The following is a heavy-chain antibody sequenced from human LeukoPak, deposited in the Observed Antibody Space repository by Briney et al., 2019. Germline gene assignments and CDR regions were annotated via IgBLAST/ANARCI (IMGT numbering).Heavy chain of an antibody. CDR1: GGSISIKF. CDR2: IYYTGST. CDR3: ARLRNYGNSPNWFDP. J-gene: IGHJ5*02. D-gene: IGHD3-16*01. Sequence: SETLSLTCSVSGGSISIKFGSWIRQPPGKGLEWMGYIYYTGSTKYNPSLKSRVTISVDTSKNQFSLKLSSVTAADTAIYYCARLRNYGNSPNWFDPWGQGTLVTVSS. V-gene: IGHV4-59*01.